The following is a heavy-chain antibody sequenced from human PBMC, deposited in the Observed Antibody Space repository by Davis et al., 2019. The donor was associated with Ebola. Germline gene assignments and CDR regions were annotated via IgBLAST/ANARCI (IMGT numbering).Heavy chain of an antibody. Sequence: GESLKISCTGSGYSFGNYWIGWVRQMPGKGLEWMGIIYPTDSDTRYSPSFQGQVTISADKSITTAYLQWSSLKASDTAMYYCATKGYVVGVTLEAFDMWGQGTMVTVSS. CDR3: ATKGYVVGVTLEAFDM. D-gene: IGHD1-26*01. V-gene: IGHV5-51*01. J-gene: IGHJ3*02. CDR2: IYPTDSDT. CDR1: GYSFGNYW.